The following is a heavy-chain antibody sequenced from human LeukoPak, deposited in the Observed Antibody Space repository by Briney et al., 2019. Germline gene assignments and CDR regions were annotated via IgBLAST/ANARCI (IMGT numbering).Heavy chain of an antibody. CDR3: ARDLFGVVTSDDAFDI. J-gene: IGHJ3*02. Sequence: GGSLRLSCAASGFTVSSNYMSWVRQAPGKGLEWVSVIYSGGSTYYADSVKGRFTISRDSSKNTLYLQMNSLRAEDTAVYYCARDLFGVVTSDDAFDIWGQGTMVTVSS. V-gene: IGHV3-53*01. CDR1: GFTVSSNY. D-gene: IGHD3-3*01. CDR2: IYSGGST.